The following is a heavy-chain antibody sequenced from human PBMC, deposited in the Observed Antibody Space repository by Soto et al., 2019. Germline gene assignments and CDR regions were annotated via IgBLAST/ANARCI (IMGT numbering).Heavy chain of an antibody. CDR3: ARIRGYWYGLDV. V-gene: IGHV3-23*01. CDR1: GFPLSTYG. J-gene: IGHJ6*02. Sequence: EVPLLESGGGLVQPGGSLRLSCAASGFPLSTYGMTWVRQAPGKGLEWVSAITGTGGNTYYVDSVKGRFTSSRDNYKNILSLPVNSLRVEDTDVYYCARIRGYWYGLDVWGQGTTVTVYS. CDR2: ITGTGGNT.